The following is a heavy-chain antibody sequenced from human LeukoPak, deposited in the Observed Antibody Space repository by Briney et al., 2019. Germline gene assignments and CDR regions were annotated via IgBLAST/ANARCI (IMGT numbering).Heavy chain of an antibody. D-gene: IGHD3-22*01. V-gene: IGHV3-23*01. CDR2: ISGSGGST. J-gene: IGHJ4*02. CDR1: GFTFSSYA. Sequence: GGSLRLSCAASGFTFSSYAMSWVRQAPGKGLEWVSAISGSGGSTYYADSVKGRFTISRDNSKNTLYLQMNSLRAVDTAVYYCAKVDYYDSSGYYWGQGTLVTVSS. CDR3: AKVDYYDSSGYY.